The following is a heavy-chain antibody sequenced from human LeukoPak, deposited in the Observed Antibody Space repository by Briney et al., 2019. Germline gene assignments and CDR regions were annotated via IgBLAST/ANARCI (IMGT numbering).Heavy chain of an antibody. J-gene: IGHJ4*02. CDR2: INPNSGGT. Sequence: ASVKVSCKASGYTFTCYYMHWVRQAPGQGLEWMGWINPNSGGTNYAQKFQGWVTMTGDTSISTAYMELSRLRSDDTAVYYCARVQYYYDSSGPYDYWGQGTLVTVSS. V-gene: IGHV1-2*04. CDR3: ARVQYYYDSSGPYDY. CDR1: GYTFTCYY. D-gene: IGHD3-22*01.